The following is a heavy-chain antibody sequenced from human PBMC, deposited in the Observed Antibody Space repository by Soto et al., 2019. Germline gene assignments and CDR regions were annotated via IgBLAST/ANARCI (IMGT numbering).Heavy chain of an antibody. J-gene: IGHJ6*04. CDR1: GFTLSNAW. CDR3: TTDFHFSSGWYPGFYYYYGMDV. Sequence: GGSLRLSCAASGFTLSNAWMNWVRQAPGKGLEWVGRIKSKTDGGTTDYTAPVKGRFTISRDDSKNTLYLQMNSLKTEDTAVYHCTTDFHFSSGWYPGFYYYYGMDVWGEGTTVTVSS. V-gene: IGHV3-15*07. CDR2: IKSKTDGGTT. D-gene: IGHD6-19*01.